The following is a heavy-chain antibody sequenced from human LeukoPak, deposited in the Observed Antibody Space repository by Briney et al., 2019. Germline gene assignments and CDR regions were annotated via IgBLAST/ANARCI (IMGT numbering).Heavy chain of an antibody. J-gene: IGHJ4*02. CDR2: IYSGGST. CDR3: AKEHCGGDCYSGRGY. D-gene: IGHD2-21*01. V-gene: IGHV3-53*01. CDR1: GFTVSSNY. Sequence: GGSLRLSCAASGFTVSSNYMSWVRQAPGKGLEWVSVIYSGGSTYYADSVKGRFTISRDNSKNTLYLQMNSLRAEDTAVYYCAKEHCGGDCYSGRGYWGQGTLVTVSS.